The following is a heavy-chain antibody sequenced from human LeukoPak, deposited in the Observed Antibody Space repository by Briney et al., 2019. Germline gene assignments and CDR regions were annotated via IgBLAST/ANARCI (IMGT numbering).Heavy chain of an antibody. Sequence: PGGSLRLSCAASGFTFSNYGMSWVRQAPGKGLDWVSDITGGGVRTYYADSVTGRFTISRDDSKNTLYLQMSSLRAEDTAVYYCASRSSNWYFDYWGQGTQVTVSP. D-gene: IGHD6-13*01. CDR2: ITGGGVRT. CDR1: GFTFSNYG. V-gene: IGHV3-23*01. J-gene: IGHJ4*02. CDR3: ASRSSNWYFDY.